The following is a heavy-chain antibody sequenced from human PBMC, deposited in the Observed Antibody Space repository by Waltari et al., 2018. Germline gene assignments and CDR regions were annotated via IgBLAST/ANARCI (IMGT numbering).Heavy chain of an antibody. D-gene: IGHD2-15*01. J-gene: IGHJ4*02. Sequence: QMQLQESGPGLVKPSGTLSVTCTVSGDSMSSGDWWSWVRQSPEKGLEWIGQIQRSGRTHHNPSFESRVTITIDSSNNQFSLKVTSTTAADTAVYYCARDRGRGIYLDSWGRGTLVTVSP. V-gene: IGHV4-4*02. CDR1: GDSMSSGDW. CDR3: ARDRGRGIYLDS. CDR2: IQRSGRT.